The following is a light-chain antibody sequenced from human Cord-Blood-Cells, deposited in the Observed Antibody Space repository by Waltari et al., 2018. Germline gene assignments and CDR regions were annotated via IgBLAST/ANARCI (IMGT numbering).Light chain of an antibody. CDR2: EGS. Sequence: QSALTQPAPVSGSPGQSITISCPGTSSDVGSYNLVSWYLQHPGKAPKLMIYEGSMRPSGVSNLFCGSKSGNTASLTISGIQAEDESDYSCCSHAASSTWVFGGGTKLTVL. CDR3: CSHAASSTWV. J-gene: IGLJ3*02. CDR1: SSDVGSYNL. V-gene: IGLV2-23*01.